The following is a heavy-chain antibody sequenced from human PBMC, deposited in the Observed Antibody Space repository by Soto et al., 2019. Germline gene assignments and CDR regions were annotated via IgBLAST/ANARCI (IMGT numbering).Heavy chain of an antibody. CDR2: INHSGST. J-gene: IGHJ4*02. D-gene: IGHD3-10*01. Sequence: QVQLQQWGAGLLKPSETLSLTCAVYGGSFSGYYWSWIRQPPGKGREWIGEINHSGSTNYNPSLKSRVTISVDTSKNQFSLKLSSVTAADTAVYYCARGGGSSGSPYWGQGTLVTVSS. CDR3: ARGGGSSGSPY. CDR1: GGSFSGYY. V-gene: IGHV4-34*01.